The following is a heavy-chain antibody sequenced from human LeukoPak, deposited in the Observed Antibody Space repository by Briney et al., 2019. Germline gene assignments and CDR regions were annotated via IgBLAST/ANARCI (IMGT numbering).Heavy chain of an antibody. CDR2: IYHSGST. CDR3: ARGGPPWFYDSSGYDY. D-gene: IGHD3-22*01. Sequence: SQTLSLTCTVSGGSISSGGYYWSWIRQPPGKGLEWIGYIYHSGSTYYNPSLKSRVTISVDTSKNQFSLKLSSVTAADTAVYYCARGGPPWFYDSSGYDYWGQGTLVTVSS. CDR1: GGSISSGGYY. J-gene: IGHJ4*02. V-gene: IGHV4-30-2*01.